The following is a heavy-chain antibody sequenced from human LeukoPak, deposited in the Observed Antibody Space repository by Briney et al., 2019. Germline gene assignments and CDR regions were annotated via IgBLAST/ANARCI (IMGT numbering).Heavy chain of an antibody. J-gene: IGHJ4*02. D-gene: IGHD3-22*01. V-gene: IGHV3-23*01. CDR1: GFTFSRLA. Sequence: GGSLRLSCAAAGFTFSRLAMTWVRQAPGKGLEWVSTISASGPYYADAVRGRFTISRDNSRNTLSLQMDSLRAEDTAVYYCAKDHESDGYPCLDHWGLGTLVTVSS. CDR3: AKDHESDGYPCLDH. CDR2: ISASGP.